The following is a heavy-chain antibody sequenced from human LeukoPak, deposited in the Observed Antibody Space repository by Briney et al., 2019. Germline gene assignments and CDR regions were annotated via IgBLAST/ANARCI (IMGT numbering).Heavy chain of an antibody. Sequence: GGSLRLSCAASGFIFSTYGMSWVRQAPGKGLEWVSSISDSGSSTYCADSVKGRFTISRDNAKNTLYLQMNSLRAEDTAVYYCAPLSVAGRGFDYWGQGTLVTVSA. CDR3: APLSVAGRGFDY. CDR1: GFIFSTYG. CDR2: ISDSGSST. J-gene: IGHJ4*02. D-gene: IGHD6-19*01. V-gene: IGHV3-23*01.